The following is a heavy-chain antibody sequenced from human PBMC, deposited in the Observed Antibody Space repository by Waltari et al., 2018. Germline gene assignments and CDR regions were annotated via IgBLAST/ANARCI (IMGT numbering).Heavy chain of an antibody. CDR3: AIGGVETSWYWRY. Sequence: EVQVVESGGGLVQPGGSLRLSCAASGFTFSSSWMTWVRQAPGRGLEWVANIKTDGSGTYYVDSVNGRFTSSRDNTKNSLYLQMSSLRAEDTAVYYCAIGGVETSWYWRYWGQGTLVTVSS. CDR2: IKTDGSGT. V-gene: IGHV3-7*01. J-gene: IGHJ4*02. D-gene: IGHD6-13*01. CDR1: GFTFSSSW.